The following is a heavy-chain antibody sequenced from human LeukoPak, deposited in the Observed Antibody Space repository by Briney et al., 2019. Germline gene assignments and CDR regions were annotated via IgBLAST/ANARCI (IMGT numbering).Heavy chain of an antibody. D-gene: IGHD6-6*01. Sequence: ASVKVSCKASGYTFTGYYMHWVRQAPGQGLEWMGRINPNSGGTNYAQKFQGRVTMTRDTSISTAYMEPSRLRSDDTAVCYCARVYRLYSSSSMGYWGQGTLVTVSS. CDR3: ARVYRLYSSSSMGY. V-gene: IGHV1-2*06. CDR1: GYTFTGYY. CDR2: INPNSGGT. J-gene: IGHJ4*02.